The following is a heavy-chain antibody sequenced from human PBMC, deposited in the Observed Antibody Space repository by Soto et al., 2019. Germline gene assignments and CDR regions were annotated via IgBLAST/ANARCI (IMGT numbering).Heavy chain of an antibody. J-gene: IGHJ6*02. CDR2: IYYSGST. D-gene: IGHD3-10*01. CDR3: ARGRESGATFYQYYSMDV. Sequence: PSETLSLTCTVSGGSISSSSYYWGWIRQPPGKGLEWIGSIYYSGSTYYNPSLKSRVTISIDTSKNQFSLKMSSLTAADTAVYYCARGRESGATFYQYYSMDVWGQGTTVTVSS. CDR1: GGSISSSSYY. V-gene: IGHV4-39*07.